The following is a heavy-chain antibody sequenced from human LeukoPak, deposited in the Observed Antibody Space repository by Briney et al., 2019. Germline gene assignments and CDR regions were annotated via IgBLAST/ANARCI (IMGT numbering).Heavy chain of an antibody. CDR3: AKCRSGSDADCYGFDY. CDR2: IRYDGSNK. J-gene: IGHJ4*02. CDR1: GFTFSSYG. D-gene: IGHD2-21*02. V-gene: IGHV3-30*02. Sequence: GGSLRLSCAASGFTFSSYGMHWVRQAPGKGLEWVAFIRYDGSNKYYADSVKGRFTISRDNSKSTLFLQMNSLRAEDTAVYYCAKCRSGSDADCYGFDYWGQGTLVTVSS.